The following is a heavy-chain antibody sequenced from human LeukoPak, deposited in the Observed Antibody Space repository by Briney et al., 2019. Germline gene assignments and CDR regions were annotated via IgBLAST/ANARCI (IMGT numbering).Heavy chain of an antibody. V-gene: IGHV3-21*04. Sequence: GGSLRLSCAASGFTFSSYSMNWVRQAPGKGLEWVSSISSSISFISYADSVKGRFTISRDNSKNTLYLQMNSLRAEDTAVYYCAKDLVSGLWRLVGAFDIWGQGTMVTVSS. CDR1: GFTFSSYS. D-gene: IGHD4/OR15-4a*01. CDR3: AKDLVSGLWRLVGAFDI. CDR2: ISSSISFI. J-gene: IGHJ3*02.